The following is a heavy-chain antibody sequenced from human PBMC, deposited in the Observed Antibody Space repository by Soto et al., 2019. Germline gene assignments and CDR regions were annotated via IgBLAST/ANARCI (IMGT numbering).Heavy chain of an antibody. CDR2: ISYDGSNK. CDR3: ARVAGQQLVLSYFDY. J-gene: IGHJ4*02. CDR1: GFTFSSYA. D-gene: IGHD6-13*01. Sequence: GGSLRLSCAASGFTFSSYAMHWVRQAPGKGLEWVAVISYDGSNKYYADPVKGRFTISRDNSKNTLYLQMNSLRAEDTAVYYCARVAGQQLVLSYFDYWGQGTLVTVSS. V-gene: IGHV3-30-3*01.